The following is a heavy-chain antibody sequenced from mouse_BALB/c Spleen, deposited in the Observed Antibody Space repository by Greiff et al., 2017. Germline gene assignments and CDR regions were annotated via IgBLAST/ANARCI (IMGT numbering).Heavy chain of an antibody. CDR3: ARGGKGDWYFDV. D-gene: IGHD1-1*02. J-gene: IGHJ1*01. CDR1: GYTFTSYW. Sequence: VQLQQPGAELVKPGASVKLSCKASGYTFTSYWMHWVKQRPGQGLEWIGEIDPSDSYTNYNQKFKGKATLTVDKSSSTAYMQLSSLTSEDSAVYYCARGGKGDWYFDVWGAGTTVTVSS. CDR2: IDPSDSYT. V-gene: IGHV1-69*02.